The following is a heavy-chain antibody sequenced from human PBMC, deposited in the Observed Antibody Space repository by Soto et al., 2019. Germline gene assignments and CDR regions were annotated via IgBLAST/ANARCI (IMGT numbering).Heavy chain of an antibody. V-gene: IGHV4-4*02. Sequence: SETLSLTCTVSGGSISSSNWWSWVRQPPGKGLEWIGEIYHSGSTNYNPSLKSRVTISVDKSKNQFSLKLSSVTAADTAVYYCARATTVVQSGLDYWGQGTLVTGSS. J-gene: IGHJ4*02. CDR1: GGSISSSNW. D-gene: IGHD4-17*01. CDR2: IYHSGST. CDR3: ARATTVVQSGLDY.